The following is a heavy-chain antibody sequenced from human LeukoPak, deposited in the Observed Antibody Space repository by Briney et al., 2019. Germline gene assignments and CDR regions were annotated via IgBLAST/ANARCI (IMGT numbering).Heavy chain of an antibody. CDR2: ISGSGGST. CDR3: AKLYCGGDCYSFNWFDP. V-gene: IGHV3-23*01. CDR1: GFTFSSYA. Sequence: GGSLRLSCAASGFTFSSYAMSWVRQAPGKGLEWVSAISGSGGSTYYADAVKGRFTISRDNSKNTLYLQMNSLRAEDTAVYYCAKLYCGGDCYSFNWFDPWGQGTLVTVSS. J-gene: IGHJ5*02. D-gene: IGHD2-21*01.